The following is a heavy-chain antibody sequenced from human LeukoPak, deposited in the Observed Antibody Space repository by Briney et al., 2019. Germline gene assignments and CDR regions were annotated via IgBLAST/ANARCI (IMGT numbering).Heavy chain of an antibody. CDR1: GFTFSSYS. CDR3: ARVTYSGSYYPFDY. Sequence: GGSLRLSCAASGFTFSSYSMNWVRQAPGKGLVWVSRINSDGSSTSYADSVKGRFTISRDNAKNTLYLQMNSLRAEDTAVYYCARVTYSGSYYPFDYWGQGTLVTVSS. J-gene: IGHJ4*02. CDR2: INSDGSST. V-gene: IGHV3-74*01. D-gene: IGHD1-26*01.